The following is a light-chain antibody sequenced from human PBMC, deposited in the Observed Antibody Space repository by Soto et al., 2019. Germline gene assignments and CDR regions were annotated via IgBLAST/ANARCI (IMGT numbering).Light chain of an antibody. Sequence: EIVLTQSPGTLSLSPGEIATLSCSASQSISNYLDWYHHKPGQAPRLLISDASKRASGVPARFSGSGSGTYLTLTISSLGHEDFAVYYCQQRRQWPPLTFGGGTTVEIK. CDR2: DAS. CDR3: QQRRQWPPLT. CDR1: QSISNY. V-gene: IGKV3-11*01. J-gene: IGKJ4*01.